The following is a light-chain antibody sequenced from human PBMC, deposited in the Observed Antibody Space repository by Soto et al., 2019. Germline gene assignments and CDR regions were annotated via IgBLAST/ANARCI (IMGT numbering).Light chain of an antibody. CDR3: EERSNWPWT. CDR2: DAS. Sequence: EMVLTQSPATLSLSPGEKATLSCRASPSVSSYLACYQQKPGQAPRLLIYDASIRATSIPARFSRSGSGPDFTLTITTLEPEDFAVYYCEERSNWPWTFVQGTKVEIK. CDR1: PSVSSY. J-gene: IGKJ1*01. V-gene: IGKV3-11*01.